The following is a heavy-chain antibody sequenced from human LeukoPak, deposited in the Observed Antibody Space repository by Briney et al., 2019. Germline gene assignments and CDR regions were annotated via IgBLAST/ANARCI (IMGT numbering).Heavy chain of an antibody. CDR3: AKGKAGHYHSVTDEYYYYMDV. J-gene: IGHJ6*03. D-gene: IGHD3-9*01. Sequence: PSETLSLTCVVDGGYFSGFYWTWVRQAPGKGLEWIGEISYSVTTKYNPFLKSRVTIEVDTSKKQISLNLSSMTAADTAVYYCAKGKAGHYHSVTDEYYYYMDVWGKGTTVIVSS. CDR1: GGYFSGFY. V-gene: IGHV4-34*01. CDR2: ISYSVTT.